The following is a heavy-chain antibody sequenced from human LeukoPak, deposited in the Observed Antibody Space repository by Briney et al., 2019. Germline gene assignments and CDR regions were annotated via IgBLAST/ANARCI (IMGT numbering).Heavy chain of an antibody. CDR1: GGSISSSNW. J-gene: IGHJ4*02. Sequence: PSGTLSLTCAVSGGSISSSNWWSWVRQPPGKGLEWIGEIYHSGSTNYNPSLKSRVTISVDTSKNQFSLKLSSVTAADTAVYYCAQNSYDYVWGSYRPNLYFDYWGQGTLVTVSS. V-gene: IGHV4-4*02. CDR3: AQNSYDYVWGSYRPNLYFDY. D-gene: IGHD3-16*02. CDR2: IYHSGST.